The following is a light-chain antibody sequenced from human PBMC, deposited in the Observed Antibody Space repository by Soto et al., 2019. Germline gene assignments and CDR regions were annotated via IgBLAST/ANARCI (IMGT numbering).Light chain of an antibody. J-gene: IGLJ1*01. CDR3: TSYSSSDIFYV. CDR1: SSDVGGYYS. V-gene: IGLV2-14*01. Sequence: QSVLTQPASVSGSPGQSITISCTGTSSDVGGYYSVSWYRQHPGKAPKLIIYGVTNRPPGVSDRFSASKSGNTASLTISGLQAEDEADYFCTSYSSSDIFYVFGSGTKVTVL. CDR2: GVT.